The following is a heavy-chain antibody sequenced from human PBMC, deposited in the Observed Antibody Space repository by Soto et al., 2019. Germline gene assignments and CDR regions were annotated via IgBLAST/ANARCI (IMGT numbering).Heavy chain of an antibody. CDR3: AKSLRYFDWSREFDY. D-gene: IGHD3-9*01. V-gene: IGHV3-23*01. CDR2: ISGSGDST. Sequence: GGSLRLSCAASGFTFSSYAMSWVRQAPGKGLEWVSAISGSGDSTYYADSVKGRFTISRDNSNNTLYLQMNSLRVEDTAVYFCAKSLRYFDWSREFDYWGQGTLVTVSS. J-gene: IGHJ4*02. CDR1: GFTFSSYA.